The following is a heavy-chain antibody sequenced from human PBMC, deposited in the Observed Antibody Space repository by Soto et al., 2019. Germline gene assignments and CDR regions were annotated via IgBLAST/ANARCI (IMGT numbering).Heavy chain of an antibody. D-gene: IGHD4-17*01. CDR3: AKDDYGDYVGFNS. CDR2: ISGSGAVT. Sequence: EVHLLQSGGGLVQPGGSLRLSCAASGFTFSGYAMSWVRQAPGKGLEWVSVISGSGAVTYYADSVKGRFTISRDNSKNTLNLQMSSLRAEDTARYDCAKDDYGDYVGFNSWGQGTLVTVSS. J-gene: IGHJ4*02. V-gene: IGHV3-23*01. CDR1: GFTFSGYA.